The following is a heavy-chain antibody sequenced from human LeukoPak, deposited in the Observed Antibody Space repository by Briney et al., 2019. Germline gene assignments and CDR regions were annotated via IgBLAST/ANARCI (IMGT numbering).Heavy chain of an antibody. CDR3: VRESIRRASDV. J-gene: IGHJ3*01. CDR1: GFTFSSYA. D-gene: IGHD6-6*01. V-gene: IGHV3-23*01. CDR2: ISGSGGST. Sequence: GGSLRLSCAASGFTFSSYAMSWVRQAPGKGLEWVSAISGSGGSTYYADSVKGRVIISRDNSKNTLYLQMNSLRVEDTAVYYCVRESIRRASDVWGQGTMVTVSS.